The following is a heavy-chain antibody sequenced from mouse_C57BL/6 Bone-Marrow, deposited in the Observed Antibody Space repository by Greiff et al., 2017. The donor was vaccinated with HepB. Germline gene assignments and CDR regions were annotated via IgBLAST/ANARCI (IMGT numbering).Heavy chain of an antibody. CDR2: ILPGSGST. J-gene: IGHJ2*01. V-gene: IGHV1-9*01. CDR1: GYTFTGYW. D-gene: IGHD1-1*01. Sequence: VQLQESGAELMKPGASVKLSCKATGYTFTGYWIEWVKQRPGNGLEWIGEILPGSGSTNYNEKFKGKATFTADTSSNTSYMQLSSLTTEDSAISYCASQTPYYGSSSYYFDYWGQGTTLTVSS. CDR3: ASQTPYYGSSSYYFDY.